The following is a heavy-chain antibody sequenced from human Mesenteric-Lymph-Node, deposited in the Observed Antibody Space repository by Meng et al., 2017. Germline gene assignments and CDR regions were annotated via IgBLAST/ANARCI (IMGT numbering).Heavy chain of an antibody. Sequence: GESLKISCAASGFTFSSYSMNWVRQAPGKGLEWVSYISNSGRTLYSADSVRGRFTLSRDNAKNSLYLQMNSLRAEDTAVYYCARARGAFDYWGQGTLVTVSS. CDR2: ISNSGRTL. CDR1: GFTFSSYS. CDR3: ARARGAFDY. V-gene: IGHV3-48*04. J-gene: IGHJ4*02. D-gene: IGHD4/OR15-4a*01.